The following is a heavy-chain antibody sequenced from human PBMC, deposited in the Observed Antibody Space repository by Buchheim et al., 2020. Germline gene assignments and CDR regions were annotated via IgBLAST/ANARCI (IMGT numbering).Heavy chain of an antibody. D-gene: IGHD2-2*01. CDR1: GFTFSSYW. V-gene: IGHV3-7*01. Sequence: EVQLVESGGGLVQPGGSLRLSCAASGFTFSSYWMSWVRQAPGKGLAWVANIKQDGSEKYYVDSVKGRFTISRDNTKNSLYLQMNSLRAEDTAVYYCAREIKDIVVVPAAKNWFDPWGQGTL. CDR2: IKQDGSEK. CDR3: AREIKDIVVVPAAKNWFDP. J-gene: IGHJ5*02.